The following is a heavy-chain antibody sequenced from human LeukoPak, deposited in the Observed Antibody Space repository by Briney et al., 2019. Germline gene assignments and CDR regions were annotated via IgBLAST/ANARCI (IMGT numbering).Heavy chain of an antibody. V-gene: IGHV4-61*02. CDR3: ANSIDFDYGDYYFDY. CDR2: IYTSGST. D-gene: IGHD4-17*01. Sequence: SQTLSLTCTVSGDSISSGDYYWSWIRQPAGKGPEWIGRIYTSGSTNYNPSLKSRVTISLDTSKNQFSLKLSSVTAADTAVYYCANSIDFDYGDYYFDYWGQGALVTISS. J-gene: IGHJ4*02. CDR1: GDSISSGDYY.